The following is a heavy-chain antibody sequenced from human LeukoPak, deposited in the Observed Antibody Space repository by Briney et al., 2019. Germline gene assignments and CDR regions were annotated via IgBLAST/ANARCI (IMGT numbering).Heavy chain of an antibody. CDR2: ISESGDVT. V-gene: IGHV3-53*01. J-gene: IGHJ4*02. Sequence: GGSLRLSCAASGFTVSSNYMSWVRQAPGKGLEWVSVISESGDVTHYADAMKGRFTISRDNAKNTLNLQMNSLRAEDTAIYYCARDSSHYLGSSDYWGQGTLVTVSS. D-gene: IGHD6-6*01. CDR3: ARDSSHYLGSSDY. CDR1: GFTVSSNY.